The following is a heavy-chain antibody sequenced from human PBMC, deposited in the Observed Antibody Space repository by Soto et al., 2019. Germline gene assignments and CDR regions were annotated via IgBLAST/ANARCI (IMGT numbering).Heavy chain of an antibody. V-gene: IGHV1-69*13. Sequence: GASVKVSCKASGGTFSSYAISWVRQAPGQGLEWMGGIIPMFGSATYGQKFRGRVTITADESTSTAYMDLSSLRSEDSALYYCARGTRDCSTTSCYSPQGYYRHDMDVWGPGTTVTV. CDR2: IIPMFGSA. CDR1: GGTFSSYA. CDR3: ARGTRDCSTTSCYSPQGYYRHDMDV. J-gene: IGHJ6*02. D-gene: IGHD2-2*01.